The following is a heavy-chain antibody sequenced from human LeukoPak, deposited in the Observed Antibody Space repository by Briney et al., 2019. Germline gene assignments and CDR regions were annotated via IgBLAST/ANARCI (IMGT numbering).Heavy chain of an antibody. J-gene: IGHJ4*02. Sequence: PSETLSLTCAVYDGSLSGYYWSWIRQPPGKGLEWIGEINRSGSTNYNPSLKSRVTISVDTSKNQFSLKLSSVTAADTAVYYCAREGPDILTGYYKFDQWGQGTLVTVSS. D-gene: IGHD3-9*01. CDR3: AREGPDILTGYYKFDQ. CDR1: DGSLSGYY. V-gene: IGHV4-34*01. CDR2: INRSGST.